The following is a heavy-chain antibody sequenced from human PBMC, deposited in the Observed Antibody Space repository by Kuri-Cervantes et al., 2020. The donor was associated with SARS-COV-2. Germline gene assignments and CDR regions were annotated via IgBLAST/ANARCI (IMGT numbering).Heavy chain of an antibody. D-gene: IGHD3-3*01. CDR1: GFTFSNAW. CDR2: ISSSSSTI. Sequence: GESLKISCAASGFTFSNAWMSWVRQAPGKGLEWVSYISSSSSTIYYADSVKGRFTISRDNAKNSLYLQMNSLRAGDTALYYCAKDELEWLSGVIDWGQGTLVTVSS. CDR3: AKDELEWLSGVID. V-gene: IGHV3-48*01. J-gene: IGHJ4*02.